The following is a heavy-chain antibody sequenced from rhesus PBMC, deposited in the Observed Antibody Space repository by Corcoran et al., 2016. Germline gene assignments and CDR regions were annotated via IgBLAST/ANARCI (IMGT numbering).Heavy chain of an antibody. CDR2: MCFAGGST. D-gene: IGHD4-23*01. CDR3: ADQYSNTPFDY. J-gene: IGHJ4*01. Sequence: EVQLVESGGGLAKPGGSLRLSCAASGFTFRDHYMHSVRQASGKGLEGVSGMCFAGGSTWYADSVKGRFTITRENAKNALYLQMDSLRAEDTAVYYCADQYSNTPFDYWGQGVLVTVSS. CDR1: GFTFRDHY. V-gene: IGHV3-59*01.